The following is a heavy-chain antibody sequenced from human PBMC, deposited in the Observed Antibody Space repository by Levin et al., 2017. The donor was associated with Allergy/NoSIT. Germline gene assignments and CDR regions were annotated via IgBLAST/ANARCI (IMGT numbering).Heavy chain of an antibody. CDR1: GYQFTDRW. CDR3: ARQSDELPPYDGEWVEEHYFDN. CDR2: IYPGDSET. J-gene: IGHJ4*02. D-gene: IGHD3-10*01. V-gene: IGHV5-51*01. Sequence: PGGSLRLSCQVSGYQFTDRWIGWVRQLPGKGLEWMGNIYPGDSETRSSPSFQGQVTMSVDRSSNTAFLHWDSLSASDTAMYYCARQSDELPPYDGEWVEEHYFDNWGQGTLVSVSS.